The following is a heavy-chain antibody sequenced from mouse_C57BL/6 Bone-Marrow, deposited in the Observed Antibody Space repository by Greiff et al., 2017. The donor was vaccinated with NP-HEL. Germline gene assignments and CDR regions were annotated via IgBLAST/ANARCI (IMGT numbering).Heavy chain of an antibody. J-gene: IGHJ2*01. CDR1: GYTFTSYW. Sequence: QVQLQQPGAELVMPGASVKLSCKASGYTFTSYWMHWVKQRPGQGLEWIGEIDPSDSYTNYNQKFKGKSTLTVDKSSSTAYMQLSSLTSEDSAVYYCATEAARATSYFDYWGQGTTLTVSS. CDR3: ATEAARATSYFDY. V-gene: IGHV1-69*01. D-gene: IGHD3-1*01. CDR2: IDPSDSYT.